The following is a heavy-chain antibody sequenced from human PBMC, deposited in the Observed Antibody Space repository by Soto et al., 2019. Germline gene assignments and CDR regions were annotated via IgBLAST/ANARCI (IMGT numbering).Heavy chain of an antibody. V-gene: IGHV5-51*01. CDR3: AKVSTSPLRDLSFHYFSLDV. CDR1: EYTFTNFW. CDR2: IYPFDSDT. Sequence: GESLKISCNGSEYTFTNFWIGWVRQMPGKGLEWMGIIYPFDSDTRYDPSFQGQVTISADKSINTAYLQWSALKASDTAIYFCAKVSTSPLRDLSFHYFSLDVWGPGTTVTVSS. D-gene: IGHD1-26*01. J-gene: IGHJ6*02.